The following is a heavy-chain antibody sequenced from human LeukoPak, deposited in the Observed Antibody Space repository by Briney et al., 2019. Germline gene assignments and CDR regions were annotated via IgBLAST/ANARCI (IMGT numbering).Heavy chain of an antibody. D-gene: IGHD2-21*02. J-gene: IGHJ5*02. Sequence: PSETLSLTCTVSGGSIRNYYWSWIRQPPGKGLEWIGYIYYSGSTNYNPSLKSRVTISVDTSKNQFSLKLSSVTAADTAVYYCARDRGDYWFDPWGQGTLVTVSS. CDR2: IYYSGST. CDR1: GGSIRNYY. CDR3: ARDRGDYWFDP. V-gene: IGHV4-59*01.